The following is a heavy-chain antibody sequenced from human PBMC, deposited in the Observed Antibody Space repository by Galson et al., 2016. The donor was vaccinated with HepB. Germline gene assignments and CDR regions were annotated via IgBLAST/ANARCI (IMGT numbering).Heavy chain of an antibody. J-gene: IGHJ6*02. CDR3: ARDGGVKHCSGGTCRYTYSYFGMDV. V-gene: IGHV3-30-3*01. CDR2: ISYDETNK. Sequence: SLRLSCAASGFVFSTYAMHWVRQAPGKGLQWVAVISYDETNKYYADSVKDRFTIYRANSKNTLYLQLTSLRPPDTAVYYCARDGGVKHCSGGTCRYTYSYFGMDVWGQGTTVTVSS. D-gene: IGHD2-15*01. CDR1: GFVFSTYA.